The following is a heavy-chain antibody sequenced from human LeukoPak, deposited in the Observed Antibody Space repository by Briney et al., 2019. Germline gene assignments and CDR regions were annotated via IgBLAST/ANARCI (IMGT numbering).Heavy chain of an antibody. V-gene: IGHV4-30-4*01. CDR3: ARGFGAGNYYYGWFDP. CDR2: IHDSGST. D-gene: IGHD3-10*01. J-gene: IGHJ5*02. CDR1: GASISSGDYH. Sequence: SETLSLTCTVSGASISSGDYHWNWIRQPPGKGLEWIGFIHDSGSTYYNPSLKSRVSISRDMSKNQLSLMLSSVTAADTAVYYCARGFGAGNYYYGWFDPWXXXTLVSVSS.